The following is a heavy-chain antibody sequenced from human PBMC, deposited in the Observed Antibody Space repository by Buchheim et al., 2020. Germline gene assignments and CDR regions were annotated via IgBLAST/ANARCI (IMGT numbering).Heavy chain of an antibody. CDR3: ARGGKGGYSWVDFDY. J-gene: IGHJ4*02. CDR2: IKQDGSEK. V-gene: IGHV3-7*01. Sequence: EVQLVESGGGLVQPGGSLRLSCAASGFTFSSYWMSWVRQAPGKGLEWVANIKQDGSEKYYVDSVKGRFTISRDNAKNSLYLQMNSRRAEDTAVYYCARGGKGGYSWVDFDYWGQGTL. CDR1: GFTFSSYW. D-gene: IGHD5-18*01.